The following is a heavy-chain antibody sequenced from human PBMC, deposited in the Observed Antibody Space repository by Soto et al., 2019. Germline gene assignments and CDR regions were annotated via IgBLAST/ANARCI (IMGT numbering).Heavy chain of an antibody. D-gene: IGHD6-13*01. V-gene: IGHV4-59*01. J-gene: IGHJ5*01. Sequence: PSDTLSLTCTVSGCSISSYYWSWIGQRPGKGLEWIGYIYYSGSTNYNPSLKSRVTISVDTSKNQFSLKLSSVTAADTAVYYCASSGYLHWFYS. CDR1: GCSISSYY. CDR2: IYYSGST. CDR3: ASSGYLHWFYS.